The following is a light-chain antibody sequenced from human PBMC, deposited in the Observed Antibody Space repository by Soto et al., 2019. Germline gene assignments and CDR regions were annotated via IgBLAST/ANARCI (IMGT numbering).Light chain of an antibody. V-gene: IGKV3-15*01. CDR3: QQYSNWPKM. CDR1: QKIGDY. CDR2: RAS. Sequence: EIVMTQSPATLSVSPGDRATLSCRASQKIGDYVAWYQQKPGQPPRLLVYRASIRATGVPARFSGGGSGAEFSLTISSLQSEDFAVYYCQQYSNWPKMFGQGTRVEIK. J-gene: IGKJ1*01.